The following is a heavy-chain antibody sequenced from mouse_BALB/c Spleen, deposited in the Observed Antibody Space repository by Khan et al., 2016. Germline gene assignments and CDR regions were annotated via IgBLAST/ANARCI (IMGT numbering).Heavy chain of an antibody. Sequence: QIQLVQSGPELKKPGETVKISCKASGYTFTNYGMNWVKQAPGKGLKWMGWINTYTGEPTYADYFKGRFAFYLETSASPAYLQLNNLKNEDTTTYFFARSHYGSSCGACFAYWGQGTLVTVSA. CDR3: ARSHYGSSCGACFAY. V-gene: IGHV9-3-1*01. D-gene: IGHD1-1*01. J-gene: IGHJ3*01. CDR2: INTYTGEP. CDR1: GYTFTNYG.